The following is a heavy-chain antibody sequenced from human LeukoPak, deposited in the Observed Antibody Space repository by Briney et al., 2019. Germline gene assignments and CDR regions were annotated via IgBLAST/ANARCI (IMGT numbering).Heavy chain of an antibody. V-gene: IGHV1-69*04. CDR3: ARDLDQDGYNNK. J-gene: IGHJ4*02. CDR2: IIPILGIA. CDR1: GGTFSSYA. D-gene: IGHD5-24*01. Sequence: ASVKVSCKASGGTFSSYAISWVRQAPGQGLEWMGRIIPILGIANYAQKFHGRVTITADKSTSTAYMELSSLRSEDTAVYYCARDLDQDGYNNKWGQGTLVTVSS.